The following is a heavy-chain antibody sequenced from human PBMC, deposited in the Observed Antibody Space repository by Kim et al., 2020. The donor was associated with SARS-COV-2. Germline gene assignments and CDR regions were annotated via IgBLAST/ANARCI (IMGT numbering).Heavy chain of an antibody. CDR1: GFTFSSYG. V-gene: IGHV3-30*18. CDR3: AKDRSSSWYYYYYGMDV. D-gene: IGHD6-13*01. CDR2: ISYDGSNK. Sequence: GGSLRLSCAASGFTFSSYGMHWVRQAPGKGLEWVAVISYDGSNKYFADSVKGRFTTSRDNSKNTLYLQMNSLRAEDTAVYYCAKDRSSSWYYYYYGMDVWGQGTTVTVSS. J-gene: IGHJ6*02.